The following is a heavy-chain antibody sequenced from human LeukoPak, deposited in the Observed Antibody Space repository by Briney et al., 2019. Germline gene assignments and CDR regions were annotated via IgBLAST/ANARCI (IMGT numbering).Heavy chain of an antibody. Sequence: EASVKVSCKASGYIFTSYYMHWVRQAPGQGLERMGIINPSNGYTTYAQKFQGRVTMTRDTSTSTVYMELSSLRSEDTAVYYCARLAVAQTGLFDYWGQGTLVTVSS. CDR2: INPSNGYT. CDR1: GYIFTSYY. V-gene: IGHV1-46*01. CDR3: ARLAVAQTGLFDY. D-gene: IGHD6-19*01. J-gene: IGHJ4*02.